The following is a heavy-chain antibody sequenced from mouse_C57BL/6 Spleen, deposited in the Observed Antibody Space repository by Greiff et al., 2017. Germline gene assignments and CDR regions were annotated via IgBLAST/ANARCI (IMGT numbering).Heavy chain of an antibody. CDR2: IYPGDGDT. CDR3: ARDYGSSRDAMDY. CDR1: GYAFSSSW. Sequence: QVQLQQPGPELVKPGASVKISCKASGYAFSSSWMNWVKQRPGKGLEWIGRIYPGDGDTNYNGKFKGKATLTAAKSSSTAYMQLSSLTSEDSAVYFCARDYGSSRDAMDYGGQGTSLTVSS. J-gene: IGHJ4*01. D-gene: IGHD1-1*01. V-gene: IGHV1-82*01.